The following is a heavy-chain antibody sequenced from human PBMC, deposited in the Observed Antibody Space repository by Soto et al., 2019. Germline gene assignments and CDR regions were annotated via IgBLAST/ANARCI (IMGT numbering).Heavy chain of an antibody. CDR1: AGTFDTYS. Sequence: QVQLVQSGAEVKKPGASVKVSCKASAGTFDTYSIMWVRQAPGQGLEWMGRTIPAIDLINYAQKFQGIFTITVDKSTTTVYMELRSLRYEDTAIYYCARTGSFDYWGQGTLVTVSS. J-gene: IGHJ4*02. CDR2: TIPAIDLI. CDR3: ARTGSFDY. D-gene: IGHD3-10*01. V-gene: IGHV1-69*02.